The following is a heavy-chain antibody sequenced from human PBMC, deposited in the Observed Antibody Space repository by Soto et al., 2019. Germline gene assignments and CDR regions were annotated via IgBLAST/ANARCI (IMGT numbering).Heavy chain of an antibody. CDR3: STGRSSNYH. V-gene: IGHV3-15*04. CDR1: GFNFSNTW. J-gene: IGHJ1*01. D-gene: IGHD2-2*01. CDR2: IESKADGGTT. Sequence: EVQLVESGGGLVKPGGSLRLSCAASGFNFSNTWMSWVRQAPGTGLEWVGRIESKADGGTTDYAAPVKGRFTISRDDSKNTLFLQMDSLKTDDTAVYYCSTGRSSNYHWGQGTLVTVSS.